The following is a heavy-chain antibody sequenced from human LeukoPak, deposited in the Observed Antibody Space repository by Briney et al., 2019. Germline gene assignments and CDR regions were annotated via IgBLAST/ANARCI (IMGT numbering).Heavy chain of an antibody. V-gene: IGHV4-61*02. CDR1: GDSITSGSYY. CDR2: IYTSGST. D-gene: IGHD3-3*01. J-gene: IGHJ4*02. Sequence: SQTLSLTCNVPGDSITSGSYYWSWIRQPAGKGLEWLGRIYTSGSTNYNPSLKSRVTISVETSKNQFSLKLSAVTAADTAVYYCARELYDFWSGYAAIDHGGQGTLVTVSS. CDR3: ARELYDFWSGYAAIDH.